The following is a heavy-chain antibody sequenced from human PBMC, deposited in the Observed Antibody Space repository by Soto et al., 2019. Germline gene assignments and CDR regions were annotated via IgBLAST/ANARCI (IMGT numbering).Heavy chain of an antibody. D-gene: IGHD3-16*02. J-gene: IGHJ5*02. Sequence: QVQLVESGGGVVQPGRSLRLSCAASGFTFSSYAMHWVRQAPGKGLEWVAVISYDGNNKYYADSVKGRFTISRDNSKNALYLQKNSLKAEDTAVYYCARYQITFGGVIVNWFDPWGQGTLVTVSS. CDR3: ARYQITFGGVIVNWFDP. V-gene: IGHV3-30-3*01. CDR2: ISYDGNNK. CDR1: GFTFSSYA.